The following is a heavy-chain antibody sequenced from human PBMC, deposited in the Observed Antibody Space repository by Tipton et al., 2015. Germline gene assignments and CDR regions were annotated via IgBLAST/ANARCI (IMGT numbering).Heavy chain of an antibody. CDR1: GGSISDYY. D-gene: IGHD2/OR15-2a*01. CDR2: IHYSGNA. CDR3: ARSPFKSGYFDY. V-gene: IGHV4-59*01. Sequence: TLSLTCTVSGGSISDYYWNWIRQPPGKGLEWIGYIHYSGNANYNSSPKSRVTISVDTSKNEFSLKLTSVTAADTAVYYCARSPFKSGYFDYWGQGTLVTVSS. J-gene: IGHJ4*02.